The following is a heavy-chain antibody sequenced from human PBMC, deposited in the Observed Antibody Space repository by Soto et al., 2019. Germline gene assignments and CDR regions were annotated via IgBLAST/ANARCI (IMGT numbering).Heavy chain of an antibody. Sequence: ETLSLTCTVSGGSISSYYWSWIRQPPGKGLEWIGYIYYSGSTNYNPSLKSRVTISVDTSKNQFSLKLSSVTAADTAVYYCARSPRYSSWVFDYWGQGTLVTV. D-gene: IGHD6-13*01. V-gene: IGHV4-59*08. CDR3: ARSPRYSSWVFDY. J-gene: IGHJ4*02. CDR2: IYYSGST. CDR1: GGSISSYY.